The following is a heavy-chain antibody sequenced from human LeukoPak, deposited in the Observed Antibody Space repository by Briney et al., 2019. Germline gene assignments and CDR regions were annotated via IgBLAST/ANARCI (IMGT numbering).Heavy chain of an antibody. V-gene: IGHV3-48*03. CDR3: ARELHYGGNSS. J-gene: IGHJ4*02. D-gene: IGHD4-23*01. CDR2: ISSSGGTI. CDR1: GFTFSSYE. Sequence: PGGSLRLSCAASGFTFSSYEMNWVRQAPGKGLEWVSYISSSGGTIYYADSVKGRFTISRDNAKNSLYLQMNSLRAEDTAVYYCARELHYGGNSSRGQGTLVTVSS.